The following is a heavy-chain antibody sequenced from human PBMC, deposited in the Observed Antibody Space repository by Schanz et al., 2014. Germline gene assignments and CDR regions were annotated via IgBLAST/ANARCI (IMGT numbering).Heavy chain of an antibody. CDR1: GFTFSDYY. Sequence: QVQLVDSGGGLVKPGGSLRLSCAASGFTFSDYYMTWIRQAPGKGLEWVSYISSSGSTIYYADSVKGRFTISRDNAKNSLYLQMNSLRVEDTAVYYCARDHQWLARYYMDVWGKGTTVTVSS. J-gene: IGHJ6*03. V-gene: IGHV3-11*04. CDR3: ARDHQWLARYYMDV. D-gene: IGHD6-19*01. CDR2: ISSSGSTI.